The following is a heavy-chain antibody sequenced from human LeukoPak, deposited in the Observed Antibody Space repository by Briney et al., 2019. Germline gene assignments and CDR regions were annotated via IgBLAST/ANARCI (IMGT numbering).Heavy chain of an antibody. CDR3: ARYSVSYSSSWEFDC. Sequence: GGSLRLSCAASGFTVSSNYMSWVRQAPGKGLEWVSVIYSGGSTYYADSVKGRFTISRDNSKNTLYLQMNSLRAEDTAVYYCARYSVSYSSSWEFDCWGQGTLVTVSS. CDR2: IYSGGST. V-gene: IGHV3-53*01. CDR1: GFTVSSNY. D-gene: IGHD6-13*01. J-gene: IGHJ4*02.